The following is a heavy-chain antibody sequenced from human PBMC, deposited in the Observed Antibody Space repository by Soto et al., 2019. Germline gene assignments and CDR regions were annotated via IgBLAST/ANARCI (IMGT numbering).Heavy chain of an antibody. CDR3: ARVQKYGSGSYYALNYYYYYGMDV. D-gene: IGHD3-10*01. J-gene: IGHJ6*02. V-gene: IGHV4-34*01. CDR2: INHSGST. Sequence: SETLSLPCAVYGGSFSGYYWSWIRQPPGKGLEWIGEINHSGSTNYNPSLKSRVTISVDTSKNQFSLKLSSVTAADTAVYYCARVQKYGSGSYYALNYYYYYGMDVWGQGTTVTVSS. CDR1: GGSFSGYY.